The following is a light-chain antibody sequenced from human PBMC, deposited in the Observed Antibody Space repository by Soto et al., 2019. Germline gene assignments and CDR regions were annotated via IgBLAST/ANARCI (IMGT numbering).Light chain of an antibody. V-gene: IGLV1-40*01. CDR2: GNS. CDR3: QSYDSSLSGAV. CDR1: SSNIGATYH. Sequence: QSVLTQPPSVSGAPGQRVTISCTGSSSNIGATYHVHWYQQLPGTAPKLLIYGNSNRPSGVPDRFSGATSGTSASLAITGLHAEDEAYYYCQSYDSSLSGAVFGGGTKVTVL. J-gene: IGLJ3*02.